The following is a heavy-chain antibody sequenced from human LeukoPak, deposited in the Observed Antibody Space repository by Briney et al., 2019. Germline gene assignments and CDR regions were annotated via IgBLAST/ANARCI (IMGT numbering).Heavy chain of an antibody. Sequence: KPSETLSLTCTVAGGSISSSNYYWGWIRLPPGKGLEWIGSIYYSGSTYYNPSLKSRVTISADTSKNQFSLNLSSVTAADTAVYYCARQSQWLVPGYFDYWGQGTLVTVSS. D-gene: IGHD6-19*01. V-gene: IGHV4-39*01. CDR2: IYYSGST. CDR3: ARQSQWLVPGYFDY. CDR1: GGSISSSNYY. J-gene: IGHJ4*02.